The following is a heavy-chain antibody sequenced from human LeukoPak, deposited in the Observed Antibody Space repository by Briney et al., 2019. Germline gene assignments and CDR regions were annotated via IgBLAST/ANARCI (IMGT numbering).Heavy chain of an antibody. Sequence: PGGSLRLSCAASGFTFSSYNMNWVRQAPGKGLEWVSSISSSTNYIYYADSVKGRFTISRDNAKNSLYLQMNSLRAEDTAVYFCARGRSVGTTKNHAFDFWGQGTMVTVSS. J-gene: IGHJ3*01. V-gene: IGHV3-21*04. CDR3: ARGRSVGTTKNHAFDF. CDR2: ISSSTNYI. CDR1: GFTFSSYN. D-gene: IGHD1-26*01.